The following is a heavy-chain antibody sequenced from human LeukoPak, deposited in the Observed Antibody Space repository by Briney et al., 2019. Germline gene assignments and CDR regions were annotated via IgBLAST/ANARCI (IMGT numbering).Heavy chain of an antibody. CDR2: ISSSSSYI. J-gene: IGHJ4*02. CDR1: GFTFSSYS. V-gene: IGHV3-21*01. Sequence: GGSLRLSWAASGFTFSSYSMNWVRQAPGKGLGWVSSISSSSSYIYYADSVKGRFTISRDNAKNSLYLQMNSLRAEDTAVYYCASLIDYDFWSGYCYWGQGTLVTVSS. CDR3: ASLIDYDFWSGYCY. D-gene: IGHD3-3*01.